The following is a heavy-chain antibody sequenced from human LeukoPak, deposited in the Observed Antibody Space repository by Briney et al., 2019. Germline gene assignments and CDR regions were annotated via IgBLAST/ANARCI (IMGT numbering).Heavy chain of an antibody. CDR3: ARERGYYDNSGYLPTTYFQH. Sequence: GGSLRLSCAASGFTFSSYWMSWVRQAPGKGLEWVANIKQDGSEKYYVDSVKGRFTISRDNAKNSLYLQMNSLRAEDTAVYYCARERGYYDNSGYLPTTYFQHWGQGTLVTVSS. J-gene: IGHJ1*01. D-gene: IGHD3-22*01. CDR1: GFTFSSYW. CDR2: IKQDGSEK. V-gene: IGHV3-7*01.